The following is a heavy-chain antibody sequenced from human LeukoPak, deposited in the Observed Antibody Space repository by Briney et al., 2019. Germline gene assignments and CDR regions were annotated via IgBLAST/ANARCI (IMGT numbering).Heavy chain of an antibody. D-gene: IGHD6-19*01. J-gene: IGHJ4*02. CDR2: MNPNSGNT. V-gene: IGHV1-8*01. CDR3: ARRYSSGWYALFDS. Sequence: GASVKVSCTASGYTFTSYDINWVRQVTGQGLEWMGWMNPNSGNTGYAQKFQGRVTMTRNTSITTAYMEWNSLRYEDTAVYYCARRYSSGWYALFDSWGQGTLVTVSS. CDR1: GYTFTSYD.